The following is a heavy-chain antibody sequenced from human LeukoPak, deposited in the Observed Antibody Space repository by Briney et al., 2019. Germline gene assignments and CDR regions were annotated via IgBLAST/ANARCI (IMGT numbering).Heavy chain of an antibody. V-gene: IGHV1-8*03. CDR3: ARGLRYNWNDAGYCYYYMDV. CDR2: MNPNSGNT. J-gene: IGHJ6*03. D-gene: IGHD1-1*01. CDR1: GYTFTSYD. Sequence: ASVKVSCKASGYTFTSYDINWVRQATGQGLEWMGWMNPNSGNTGYAQKFQGRVTITRNTSISTAYMELSSLRSEDTAVYYCARGLRYNWNDAGYCYYYMDVWGKGTTVTVSS.